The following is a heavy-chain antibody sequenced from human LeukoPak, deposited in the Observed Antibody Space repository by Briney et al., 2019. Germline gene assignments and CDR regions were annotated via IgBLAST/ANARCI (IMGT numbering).Heavy chain of an antibody. J-gene: IGHJ4*02. Sequence: GRSLRLSCAASGFTFSNYAMHWVRQAPGKGLEWMSVISYDGRNKYFADSVKGRFTLSRDNARNSLYLQMNNLRAEDTAVYYCARPRGCGSARCNNFDNWGQGTLVTVSS. V-gene: IGHV3-30*04. D-gene: IGHD2-2*01. CDR2: ISYDGRNK. CDR1: GFTFSNYA. CDR3: ARPRGCGSARCNNFDN.